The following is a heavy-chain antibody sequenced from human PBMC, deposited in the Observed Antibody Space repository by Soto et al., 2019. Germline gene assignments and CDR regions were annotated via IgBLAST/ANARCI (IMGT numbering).Heavy chain of an antibody. Sequence: ALLNRDWKTSGDAMSVDLIGWGRKKNGQGFEWMGWINPKSGGTKYPQKFQGRVTMTRDTSLSTVYMTLTRLTSDDTAVYYCARDLAQGGGSAGFDFLLQRSLVIV. J-gene: IGHJ4*02. CDR2: INPKSGGT. CDR3: ARDLAQGGGSAGFDF. V-gene: IGHV1-2*02. D-gene: IGHD1-26*01. CDR1: GDAMSVDL.